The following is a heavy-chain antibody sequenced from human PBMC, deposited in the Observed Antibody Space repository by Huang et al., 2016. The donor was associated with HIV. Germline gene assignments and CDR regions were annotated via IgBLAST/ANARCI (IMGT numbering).Heavy chain of an antibody. CDR1: GFSFSHYG. V-gene: IGHV3-30*02. Sequence: QEQLVESGGGVVQPGGSLRLSCATSGFSFSHYGRHWVRLAPGKGLGWVGFMRFDGGNKHYADSAKGRFTISRDNSKKMLFLEMNSLRGDDTAFYYCATDLGGYSFDYWGQGALVSVSS. CDR3: ATDLGGYSFDY. CDR2: MRFDGGNK. D-gene: IGHD2-21*02. J-gene: IGHJ4*02.